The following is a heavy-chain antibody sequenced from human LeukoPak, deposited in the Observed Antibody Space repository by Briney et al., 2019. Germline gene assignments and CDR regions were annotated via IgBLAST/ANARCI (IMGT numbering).Heavy chain of an antibody. CDR3: ARHTDSSSWYTN. CDR2: IYYSGST. D-gene: IGHD6-13*01. CDR1: GGSISSYY. Sequence: SETLSLTCTVSGGSISSYYWSWIRQPPGKGLEWIGYIYYSGSTNYNPSLKSRVTISVDTSKNQFSLKLSSETAADTAVYYCARHTDSSSWYTNWGQGTLVTVSS. V-gene: IGHV4-59*08. J-gene: IGHJ4*02.